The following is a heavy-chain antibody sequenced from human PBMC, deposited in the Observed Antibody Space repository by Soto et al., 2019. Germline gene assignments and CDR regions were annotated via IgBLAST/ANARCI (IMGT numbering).Heavy chain of an antibody. CDR1: GFTFSSYA. CDR2: VNGDGSST. J-gene: IGHJ4*02. D-gene: IGHD6-19*01. Sequence: PGGSLRLSCAASGFTFSSYAMSWVRQAPGKGLEWVSRVNGDGSSTSYADSVKGRFTISRDNAKNTLYLQMNSLRADDTAVYYCASGLITVDGTRNYWGPGTLVTVSS. CDR3: ASGLITVDGTRNY. V-gene: IGHV3-74*01.